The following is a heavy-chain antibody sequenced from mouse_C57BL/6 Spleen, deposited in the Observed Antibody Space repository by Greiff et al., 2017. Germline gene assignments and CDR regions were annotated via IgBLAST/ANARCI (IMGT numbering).Heavy chain of an antibody. CDR3: AGGGDYVGFGY. V-gene: IGHV1-81*01. Sequence: VQLLESGAELVRPGASVKLSCKASGYTFTSYCISWVKQRPGQGLEWIGEIYPRSGNTYYNEKFKGKDTLTADTSSSTAYMELRSLTSEDSAVYCCAGGGDYVGFGYWGQGTLVTVSA. J-gene: IGHJ3*01. CDR2: IYPRSGNT. D-gene: IGHD2-4*01. CDR1: GYTFTSYC.